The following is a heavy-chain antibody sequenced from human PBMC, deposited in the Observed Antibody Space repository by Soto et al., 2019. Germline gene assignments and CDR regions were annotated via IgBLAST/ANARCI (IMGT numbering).Heavy chain of an antibody. CDR3: AKNWNWGSLVH. D-gene: IGHD7-27*01. Sequence: SETLPLSSTVSADTPIADPWRWIRQSPGKGLEWIGFIYYGGSTNYNPSLKSRVTISVDTPKNQFSLKLSSVTAADTAVYYCAKNWNWGSLVHWGXGTLVTVS. CDR2: IYYGGST. V-gene: IGHV4-59*08. J-gene: IGHJ4*02. CDR1: ADTPIADP.